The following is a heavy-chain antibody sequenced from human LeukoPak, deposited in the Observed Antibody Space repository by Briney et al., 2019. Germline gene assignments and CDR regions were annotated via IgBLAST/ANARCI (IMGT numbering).Heavy chain of an antibody. CDR3: ARETGYCSGGSCYSSYWFDP. CDR1: GYTFTSYD. J-gene: IGHJ5*02. CDR2: MNPNSGNT. Sequence: ASVKVSCKASGYTFTSYDINWVRQATGQGLEWMGWMNPNSGNTGYAQKFQGRVTMTRNTSISTAYMELSSLRSEDTAVYYCARETGYCSGGSCYSSYWFDPWGQGTLVTVSS. D-gene: IGHD2-15*01. V-gene: IGHV1-8*01.